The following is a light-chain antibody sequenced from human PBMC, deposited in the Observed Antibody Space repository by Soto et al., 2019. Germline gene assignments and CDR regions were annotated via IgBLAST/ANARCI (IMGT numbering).Light chain of an antibody. CDR2: EGS. Sequence: QSALTQPASVSGSPGQSITISCTGTNSDVGTYELVSWYQQHPGRAPKLMIYEGSKRPSGVSNRFSGSKSGDTASLTTSGLQAEDEANYYCCSYAASSALWVFGGGTQLTVL. CDR3: CSYAASSALWV. V-gene: IGLV2-23*01. CDR1: NSDVGTYEL. J-gene: IGLJ3*02.